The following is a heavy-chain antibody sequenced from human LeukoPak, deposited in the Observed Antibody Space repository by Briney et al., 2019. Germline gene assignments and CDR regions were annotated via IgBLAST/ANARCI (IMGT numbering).Heavy chain of an antibody. CDR3: GRDWPYITMVRGVFDY. Sequence: SETLSLTCTVSGGSISSSSYYWGWIRQPPGKGLEWIGSIYYSGSTYYHPSLKRRVTISVDTSKNQFSLKLGSVTASDTAVYYCGRDWPYITMVRGVFDYWGQGTLVTVSS. CDR1: GGSISSSSYY. CDR2: IYYSGST. J-gene: IGHJ4*02. V-gene: IGHV4-39*07. D-gene: IGHD3-10*01.